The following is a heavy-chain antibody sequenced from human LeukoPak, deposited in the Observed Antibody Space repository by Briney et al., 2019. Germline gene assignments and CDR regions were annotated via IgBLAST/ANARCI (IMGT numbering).Heavy chain of an antibody. CDR3: ARARRSGYHYH. Sequence: PSETLSLTCTVSGYSINIGYSWGWIRQPPGKGLEWIGSIYHSGSTYYNPSLKSRVTMSIDTSKNEFSLKLTSVIAADTAVYYCARARRSGYHYHWGQGTLVTVSS. CDR2: IYHSGST. V-gene: IGHV4-38-2*02. CDR1: GYSINIGYS. D-gene: IGHD3-22*01. J-gene: IGHJ5*02.